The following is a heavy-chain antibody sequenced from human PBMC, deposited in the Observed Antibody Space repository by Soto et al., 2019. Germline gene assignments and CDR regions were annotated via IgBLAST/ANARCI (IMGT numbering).Heavy chain of an antibody. CDR3: ARDLQYSRLFYGMDV. V-gene: IGHV4-31*03. Sequence: SETLSLTCTVSGGSISSGGYYWTWNRQHPGKGLEWIGYIYYTGITYYNPSLKSRVTISVGTSKNQFSLQLTSVTAADTAVYYCARDLQYSRLFYGMDVWGQGTTVTVSS. D-gene: IGHD6-13*01. J-gene: IGHJ6*02. CDR1: GGSISSGGYY. CDR2: IYYTGIT.